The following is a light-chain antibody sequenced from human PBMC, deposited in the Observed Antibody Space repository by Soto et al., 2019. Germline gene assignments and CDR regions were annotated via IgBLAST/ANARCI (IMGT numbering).Light chain of an antibody. CDR3: QQYDNSPLT. V-gene: IGKV3-20*01. CDR2: GAS. Sequence: EIVLKQSPATLSLSPGETATLSCRASPGVDRYLAWYQQKPGQAPRLLIYGASNRATGIPDRFSGSGSGTDFTLTISRLEPEDFAVYYCQQYDNSPLTFGGGTKVEIK. CDR1: PGVDRY. J-gene: IGKJ4*01.